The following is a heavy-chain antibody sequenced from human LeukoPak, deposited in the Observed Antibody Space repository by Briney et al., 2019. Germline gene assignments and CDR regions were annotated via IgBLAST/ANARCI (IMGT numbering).Heavy chain of an antibody. D-gene: IGHD2-2*01. V-gene: IGHV1-18*01. CDR3: ARVGRGCSSIRCYWEDWFDP. J-gene: IGHJ5*02. CDR2: ISGYNANA. Sequence: ASAKVSCKASGYTFTNYGITWIREAPGQGPEWLGWISGYNANAHYAQNVQGRVTLTTDTSTNTACMELRGLTSDDTAMYYCARVGRGCSSIRCYWEDWFDPWGQGTLVIVSS. CDR1: GYTFTNYG.